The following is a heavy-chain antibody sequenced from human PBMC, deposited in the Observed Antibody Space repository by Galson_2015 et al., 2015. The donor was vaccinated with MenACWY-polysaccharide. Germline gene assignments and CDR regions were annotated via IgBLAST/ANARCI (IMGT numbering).Heavy chain of an antibody. Sequence: SLRLSCAVSGFTFRSHWMDWVRQAPGKGLEWVANIDQDGNEKYYVDSVKGRFTISRDISKNTVYLQMNSLRGDDTAVYYCARGTAAYEYGGTRRVEDWGQGTLITVSS. V-gene: IGHV3-7*01. CDR3: ARGTAAYEYGGTRRVED. J-gene: IGHJ4*02. CDR1: GFTFRSHW. CDR2: IDQDGNEK. D-gene: IGHD4-23*01.